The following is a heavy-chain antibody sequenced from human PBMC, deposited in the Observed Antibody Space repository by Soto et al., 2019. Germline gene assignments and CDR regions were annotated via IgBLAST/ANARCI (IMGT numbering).Heavy chain of an antibody. V-gene: IGHV3-33*01. CDR1: GFTFSSYG. J-gene: IGHJ4*02. CDR2: IWYDGSNK. CDR3: ARDGYWSGGSCYSVPVFDY. Sequence: QVQLVESGGGVVQPGRSLRLSCAASGFTFSSYGMHWVRQAPGKGLEWVAVIWYDGSNKYYADSVKGRFTISRDNSKNTLYLQMNRLRAEDTAVYYCARDGYWSGGSCYSVPVFDYWGQGTLVTVSS. D-gene: IGHD2-15*01.